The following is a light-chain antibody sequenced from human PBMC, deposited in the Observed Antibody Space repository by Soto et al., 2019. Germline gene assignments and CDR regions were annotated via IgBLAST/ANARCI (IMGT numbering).Light chain of an antibody. CDR3: QQSYSTPPT. CDR2: GAF. V-gene: IGKV1-39*01. J-gene: IGKJ2*01. Sequence: DIQMTQSPSSLSASVGDRVTITCRASQSITHYLNWYQQKPGKAPKLLIYGAFNLQSGDPSRFSGSGSGTDFTLTISSLQPEDFATYYCQQSYSTPPTFGQGTKLEIK. CDR1: QSITHY.